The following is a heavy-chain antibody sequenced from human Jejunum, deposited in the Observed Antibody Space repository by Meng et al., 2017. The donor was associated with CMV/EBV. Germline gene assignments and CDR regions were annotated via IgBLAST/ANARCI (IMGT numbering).Heavy chain of an antibody. J-gene: IGHJ4*02. D-gene: IGHD1-1*01. CDR3: AREYPSTFYFDY. CDR2: ISAYNGNT. V-gene: IGHV1-18*01. Sequence: CKASGYTFTGCAFVWGRQAPGQGLEWMGWISAYNGNTMYAQKFQGRLTLTRDTTTTTVYMELSGLRSDDTAVYFCAREYPSTFYFDYWGQGTLVTVSS. CDR1: GYTFTGCA.